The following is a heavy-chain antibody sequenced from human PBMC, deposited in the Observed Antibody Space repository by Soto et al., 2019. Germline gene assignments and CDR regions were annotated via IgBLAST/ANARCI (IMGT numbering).Heavy chain of an antibody. CDR2: MNPNSGNT. D-gene: IGHD3-10*01. CDR1: GYTFTSYD. CDR3: ARALGYYCSGSNGMDV. J-gene: IGHJ6*02. V-gene: IGHV1-8*01. Sequence: QVQLVQSGAEVKKPGASVKVSCKASGYTFTSYDINWVRQATGQGLEWMGWMNPNSGNTGYAQKFQGRVTMTRNTSISTAYMELSSLRSEDTAVYYGARALGYYCSGSNGMDVWGQGTTVTVSS.